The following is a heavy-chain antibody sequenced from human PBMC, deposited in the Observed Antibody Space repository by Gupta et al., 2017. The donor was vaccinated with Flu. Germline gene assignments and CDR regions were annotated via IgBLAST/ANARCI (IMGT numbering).Heavy chain of an antibody. D-gene: IGHD1-26*01. CDR3: TRMGVVGDDVFDI. V-gene: IGHV1-18*01. CDR1: GYSFSSFG. CDR2: INPNNGKI. Sequence: QVQLVQSGAEMKTSGASVKVSCKASGYSFSSFGISWVRQAPGQGLEWMGWINPNNGKIKYAHKVQGRVTMTTDTSTSTAYMELRSLRSDDTAVYYCTRMGVVGDDVFDIWGRGTLVTVSS. J-gene: IGHJ3*02.